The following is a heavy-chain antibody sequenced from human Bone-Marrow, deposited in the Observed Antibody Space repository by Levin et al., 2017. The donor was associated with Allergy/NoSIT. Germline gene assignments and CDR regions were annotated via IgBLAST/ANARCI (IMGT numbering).Heavy chain of an antibody. CDR3: AKSRGGFYNFFDY. V-gene: IGHV3-9*01. CDR1: GFTFDDFA. D-gene: IGHD1-1*01. Sequence: PGGSLRLSCAASGFTFDDFALHWVRQSPGKGLEWVSGISWNSGSIGYADSVKGRFIISRDNGQHSLFLQMNSLRDEDTALYYCAKSRGGFYNFFDYWGRGTPVTVSS. CDR2: ISWNSGSI. J-gene: IGHJ4*01.